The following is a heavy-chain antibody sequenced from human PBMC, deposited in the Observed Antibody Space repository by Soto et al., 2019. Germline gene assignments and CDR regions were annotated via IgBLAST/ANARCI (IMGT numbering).Heavy chain of an antibody. D-gene: IGHD3-10*01. CDR1: GFIFSDYY. CDR3: ARVWFGELGGPIDY. V-gene: IGHV3-64*01. J-gene: IGHJ4*02. Sequence: PGGSLRLSCAASGFIFSDYYMSWIRQAPGKGLEYVSYISSNGGSTYYANSVKGRFTISRDNSKNTLYLQMGSLRAEDMAVYYCARVWFGELGGPIDYWGQGTLVTVSS. CDR2: ISSNGGST.